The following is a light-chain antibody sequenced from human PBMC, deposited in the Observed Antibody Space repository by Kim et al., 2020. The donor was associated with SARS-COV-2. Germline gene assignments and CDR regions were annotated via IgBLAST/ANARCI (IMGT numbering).Light chain of an antibody. J-gene: IGLJ2*01. Sequence: SVKITGTLSGENSNYAVAWYQQQPLKRPRYLMKLYSDGRHVKGDGIPDRLSGSTSGPERYLTISGLQSEDEADYYCQTWGSGTVVFGGGTQLTVL. CDR3: QTWGSGTVV. CDR1: GENSNYA. CDR2: LYSDGRH. V-gene: IGLV4-69*01.